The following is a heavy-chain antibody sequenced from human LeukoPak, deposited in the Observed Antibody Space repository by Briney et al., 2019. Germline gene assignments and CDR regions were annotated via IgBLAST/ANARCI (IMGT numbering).Heavy chain of an antibody. J-gene: IGHJ4*02. D-gene: IGHD3-22*01. CDR2: IYYSGST. V-gene: IGHV4-39*07. CDR3: ARVLLRMSSVY. Sequence: SETLSLTCTVSGGSISSYYWGWIRQPPGKGLEWIGSIYYSGSTYYNPSLKSRVTISVDTSKNQFSLKLSFVTAADTAVYYCARVLLRMSSVYWGQGTLVTVSS. CDR1: GGSISSYY.